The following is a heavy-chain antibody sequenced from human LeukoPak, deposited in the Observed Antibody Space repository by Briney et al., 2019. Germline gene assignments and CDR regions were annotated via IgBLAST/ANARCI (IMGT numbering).Heavy chain of an antibody. CDR1: GGSFSGYY. CDR2: INHSGST. J-gene: IGHJ4*02. CDR3: AKAPYYDILTGYGGFYDY. V-gene: IGHV4-34*01. Sequence: PSETLSLTCAVYGGSFSGYYWSWIRQPPGKGLEWIGEINHSGSTNYNPSLKSRVTIALDTSRNQFSLKLNSVTAADTAVYYCAKAPYYDILTGYGGFYDYWGQGTLVTVSS. D-gene: IGHD3-9*01.